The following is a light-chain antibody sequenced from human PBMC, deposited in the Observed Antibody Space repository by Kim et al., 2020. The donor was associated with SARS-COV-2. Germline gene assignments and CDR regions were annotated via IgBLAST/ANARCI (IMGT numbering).Light chain of an antibody. Sequence: ASLGDRVTSTCRASQDIANSLAWYQQKPGKVPQVLIYAASTLQSGVPSRFSGSGSGTEFTLTIGSLQTEDVATYYCQKYNSAPWTFGPGTKVDIK. CDR1: QDIANS. V-gene: IGKV1-27*01. CDR2: AAS. J-gene: IGKJ1*01. CDR3: QKYNSAPWT.